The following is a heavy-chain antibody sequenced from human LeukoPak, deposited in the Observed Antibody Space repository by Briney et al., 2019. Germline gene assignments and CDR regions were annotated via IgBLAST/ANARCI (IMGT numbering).Heavy chain of an antibody. CDR1: EFTLSNAW. J-gene: IGHJ6*03. V-gene: IGHV3-15*01. CDR3: TTDYGIYYYYYYMDV. D-gene: IGHD4-17*01. Sequence: GGSLRLSCAASEFTLSNAWMSWVRQAPGKGLEWVGRIKSKTDGGTTDYAAPVKGRFTISRDDSKNTLYLQMNSLKTEDTAVYYCTTDYGIYYYYYYMDVWGKGTTVTVSS. CDR2: IKSKTDGGTT.